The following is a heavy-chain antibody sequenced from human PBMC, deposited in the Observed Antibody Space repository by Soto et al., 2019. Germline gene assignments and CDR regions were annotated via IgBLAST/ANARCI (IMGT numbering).Heavy chain of an antibody. J-gene: IGHJ4*02. CDR3: ARVGRVSNGGYLDY. Sequence: SETLSLTCTVSGGSIGSGTFYWSWFRQHPGKGLEWIGYIYYTGNTYYNPSLKSRLTISVDTSKNQFSLTLSSVTAADTAVYYCARVGRVSNGGYLDYWGQGTLVTVSS. D-gene: IGHD3-22*01. CDR1: GGSIGSGTFY. CDR2: IYYTGNT. V-gene: IGHV4-31*03.